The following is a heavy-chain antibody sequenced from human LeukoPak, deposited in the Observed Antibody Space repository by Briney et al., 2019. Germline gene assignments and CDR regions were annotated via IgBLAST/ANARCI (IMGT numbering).Heavy chain of an antibody. CDR3: ARTVSGDYYGMDV. CDR1: GGSISNSY. J-gene: IGHJ6*02. CDR2: TSYSGST. V-gene: IGHV4-59*08. Sequence: PSETLSLTCTVSGGSISNSYWSWVRQPPGKGLEWIGYTSYSGSTNYNPSLKSRVTMSVDTSTDLFSLRLISVTAADTAVYYCARTVSGDYYGMDVWGQGTTVTVSS. D-gene: IGHD1-26*01.